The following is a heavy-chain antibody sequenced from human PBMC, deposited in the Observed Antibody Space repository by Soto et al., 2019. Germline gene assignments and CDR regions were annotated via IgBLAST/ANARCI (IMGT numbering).Heavy chain of an antibody. CDR3: ARGSSGGSPAFDY. Sequence: SETLSLTCAVYGGSFSGYYWSWIRQPPGKGLEWIGEINHSGSTNYNPSLKSRVTISVDTSKNQFSLKLSSVTAADTAVYYCARGSSGGSPAFDYWGQGTLVTVSS. CDR1: GGSFSGYY. V-gene: IGHV4-34*01. CDR2: INHSGST. J-gene: IGHJ4*02. D-gene: IGHD1-26*01.